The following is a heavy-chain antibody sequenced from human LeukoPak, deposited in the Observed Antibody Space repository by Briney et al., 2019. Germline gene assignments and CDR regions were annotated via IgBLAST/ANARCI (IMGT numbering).Heavy chain of an antibody. V-gene: IGHV3-74*01. J-gene: IGHJ4*02. CDR3: ARGAYYFDY. CDR2: INSDGSST. CDR1: GFTFSSYW. Sequence: GGSLGLSCSASGFTFSSYWMHWVRQAPGKGLVWVSRINSDGSSTRSADSVKGRFTISRDNAKNTLYLQMNSLRAEDTAVYYCARGAYYFDYWGQGNLVTVSS.